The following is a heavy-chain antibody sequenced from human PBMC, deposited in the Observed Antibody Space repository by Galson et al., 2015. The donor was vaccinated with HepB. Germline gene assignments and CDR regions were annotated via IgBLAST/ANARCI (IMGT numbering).Heavy chain of an antibody. CDR3: AHSHDFWSGVDAFDV. J-gene: IGHJ3*01. D-gene: IGHD3-3*01. CDR2: IYWDDDR. CDR1: GFSLSTSGVG. Sequence: PALVKPTQSLTLTCTFSGFSLSTSGVGVGWIRQPPGKALEWLALIYWDDDRRYSPSLKSRLTFTKDTSKNQVVLTMTNMDPVDTATYYCAHSHDFWSGVDAFDVWGQGTMVTVSS. V-gene: IGHV2-5*02.